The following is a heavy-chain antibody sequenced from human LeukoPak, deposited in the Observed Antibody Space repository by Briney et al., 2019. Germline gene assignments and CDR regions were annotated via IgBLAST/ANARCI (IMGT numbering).Heavy chain of an antibody. J-gene: IGHJ3*02. CDR3: ARQSYHSSAHDYAGLFDI. D-gene: IGHD3-22*01. CDR1: GGSISSGSYF. Sequence: NPSETLSLTCTVSGGSISSGSYFWVWIRQPPGMGLQWIGSFYYSGSTYYSPSLKSRLTISVDTSKNQFSLKLSSVTAADTAVYYCARQSYHSSAHDYAGLFDIWGQGTMVTVSS. V-gene: IGHV4-39*01. CDR2: FYYSGST.